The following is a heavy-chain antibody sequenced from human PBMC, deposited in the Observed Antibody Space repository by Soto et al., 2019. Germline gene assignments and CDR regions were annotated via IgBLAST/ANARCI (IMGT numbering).Heavy chain of an antibody. J-gene: IGHJ6*02. CDR2: ISYDGSNK. Sequence: QVQLVESGGGVVQPGRSLRLSCAASGFTFSSYGMHWVRQAPGKGLEWVAVISYDGSNKYYADSVKGRFTISRDNSKNTLYLQMNSLRAEDTAVYYCAKDRGNWNPRGMDVWGQGTTVTVSS. CDR3: AKDRGNWNPRGMDV. D-gene: IGHD1-20*01. CDR1: GFTFSSYG. V-gene: IGHV3-30*18.